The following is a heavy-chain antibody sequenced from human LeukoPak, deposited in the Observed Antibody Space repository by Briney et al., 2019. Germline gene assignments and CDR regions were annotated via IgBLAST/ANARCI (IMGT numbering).Heavy chain of an antibody. V-gene: IGHV1-69*01. CDR3: ARVVTMVGHFDY. J-gene: IGHJ4*02. Sequence: ASVKVSCKASGGTFSSYAISWVRQAPGQGLEWMGGIIPIFGTANYAQKFQGRVTITADESTSTAYMELSSLRFEDTAVYYCARVVTMVGHFDYWGQGTLVTVSS. CDR2: IIPIFGTA. D-gene: IGHD3-10*02. CDR1: GGTFSSYA.